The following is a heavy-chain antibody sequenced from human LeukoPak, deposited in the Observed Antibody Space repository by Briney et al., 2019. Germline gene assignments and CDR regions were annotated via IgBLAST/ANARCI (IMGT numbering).Heavy chain of an antibody. J-gene: IGHJ4*02. CDR3: AKGCNPPKYSRRQKGDYFDY. Sequence: GGSLRLSCAPSGLTFTGDGIHSVRQAPGKGLEWVAVISYDGSKKYYADSVKGRFTISRDNSKNTLYPKMNSLRAEDTAVYYVAKGCNPPKYSRRQKGDYFDYWGQGTLVTVSS. CDR1: GLTFTGDG. V-gene: IGHV3-30*18. D-gene: IGHD6-6*01. CDR2: ISYDGSKK.